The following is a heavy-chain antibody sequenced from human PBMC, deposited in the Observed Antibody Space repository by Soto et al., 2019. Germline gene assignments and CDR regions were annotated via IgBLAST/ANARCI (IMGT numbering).Heavy chain of an antibody. CDR1: GFTFSSYG. J-gene: IGHJ6*02. D-gene: IGHD3-3*01. Sequence: GGSLRLTCAASGFTFSSYGMHWVRQAPGKGLEWVAVIWYDGSNKYYADSVKGRFTISRDNSKNTLYLQMNSLRAEDTAVYYCARDLKRITIFGVVDYYYYGMDVWGQGTTVTVSS. CDR2: IWYDGSNK. CDR3: ARDLKRITIFGVVDYYYYGMDV. V-gene: IGHV3-33*01.